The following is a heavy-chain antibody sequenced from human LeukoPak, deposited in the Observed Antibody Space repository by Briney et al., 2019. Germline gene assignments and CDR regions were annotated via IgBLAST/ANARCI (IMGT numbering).Heavy chain of an antibody. V-gene: IGHV3-9*01. Sequence: GGSLRLSCAASGFTFDDYAMHLVRQAPGKGLEWVSGISWNSGSIGYADSVKGRFTISRDNAKNSLYLQMNSLRAEDTALYYCAKTKYSGSYYEFDYWGQGTLVTVSS. CDR3: AKTKYSGSYYEFDY. J-gene: IGHJ4*02. CDR1: GFTFDDYA. D-gene: IGHD1-26*01. CDR2: ISWNSGSI.